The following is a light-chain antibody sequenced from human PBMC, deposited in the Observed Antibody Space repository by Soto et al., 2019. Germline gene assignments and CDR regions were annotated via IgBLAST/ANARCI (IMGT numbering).Light chain of an antibody. J-gene: IGLJ3*02. Sequence: QSVLTQPASVSGSPVQSITISCTGTSSDVGGYNYVSWYQQHPGKAPKLMIYEVSNRPSGVSNRFSGSKSGNTASRTISGLQAEDEADYYCSSYTSSSTLVFGGGTKLTVL. CDR1: SSDVGGYNY. CDR3: SSYTSSSTLV. CDR2: EVS. V-gene: IGLV2-14*01.